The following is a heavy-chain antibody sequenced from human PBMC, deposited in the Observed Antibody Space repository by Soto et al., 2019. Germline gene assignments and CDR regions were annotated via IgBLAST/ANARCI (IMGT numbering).Heavy chain of an antibody. J-gene: IGHJ4*02. V-gene: IGHV4-59*01. CDR3: ARAPGGYEYYFDY. CDR1: GGSISSFY. CDR2: IYYYGNT. Sequence: PSETLSLTCTVSGGSISSFYWSWIRQPPGKGLEWIGYIYYYGNTNYNPSLKSRATISVDTSKNQFSLKLSSVTAADSAVYYGARAPGGYEYYFDYWGQGTLVTVSS. D-gene: IGHD2-8*02.